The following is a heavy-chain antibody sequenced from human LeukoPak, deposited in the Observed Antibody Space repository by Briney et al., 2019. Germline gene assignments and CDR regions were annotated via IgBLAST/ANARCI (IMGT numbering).Heavy chain of an antibody. J-gene: IGHJ4*02. CDR2: IYSDGTT. D-gene: IGHD6-19*01. CDR1: GLSVSINF. V-gene: IGHV3-53*01. CDR3: ARAGSGWYREQGYFDY. Sequence: GGSLRLSCAASGLSVSINFITWVRQAPGKGPEWVSVIYSDGTTYYADSLKGRFTTSRDTSKNTVFLQMSSLRDEDTAVYYCARAGSGWYREQGYFDYWGQGTLVTASS.